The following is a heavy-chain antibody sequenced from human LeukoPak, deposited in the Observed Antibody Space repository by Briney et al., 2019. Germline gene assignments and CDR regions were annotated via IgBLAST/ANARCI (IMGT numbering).Heavy chain of an antibody. CDR2: ISSSGSTI. CDR1: GFTFSDYY. V-gene: IGHV3-11*04. Sequence: GGSLRLSCAASGFTFSDYYMRWIRQAPGKGLEWVSYISSSGSTIFYADSLKGRFTISRDNAKNSLYLQMNSLRAEDTAVYYCARDSSSGWYHGDWGQGTLVTVSS. D-gene: IGHD6-19*01. J-gene: IGHJ4*02. CDR3: ARDSSSGWYHGD.